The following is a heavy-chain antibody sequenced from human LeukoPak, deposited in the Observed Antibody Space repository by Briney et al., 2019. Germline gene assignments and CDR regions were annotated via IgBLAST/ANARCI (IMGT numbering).Heavy chain of an antibody. CDR1: GGSISSYY. V-gene: IGHV4-59*01. Sequence: SETLSLTCTVSGGSISSYYWSWVRQPPGKGLEWIGYVSYSGSTDYNPSLKSRVIISIDTSKNQFSLRLSSVTAADTAVYYCARGTTLTGDAFDIWGQGTMVTVSS. D-gene: IGHD4-11*01. CDR3: ARGTTLTGDAFDI. J-gene: IGHJ3*02. CDR2: VSYSGST.